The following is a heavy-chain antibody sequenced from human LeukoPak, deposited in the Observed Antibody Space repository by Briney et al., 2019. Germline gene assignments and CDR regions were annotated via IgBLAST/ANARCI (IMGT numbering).Heavy chain of an antibody. CDR1: GVSVSSGTYY. CDR3: ARTTEGYCRGRSCYSYYYYMDV. V-gene: IGHV4-61*01. Sequence: SQTLSLTCTVSGVSVSSGTYYGSWIRQPPGKGLEWIGSIYHSGSTHYKSSLKSRVTISVDTSKNQLSLKLTSVTAADTAVYYCARTTEGYCRGRSCYSYYYYMDVWGKGTTVTVSS. J-gene: IGHJ6*03. D-gene: IGHD2-15*01. CDR2: IYHSGST.